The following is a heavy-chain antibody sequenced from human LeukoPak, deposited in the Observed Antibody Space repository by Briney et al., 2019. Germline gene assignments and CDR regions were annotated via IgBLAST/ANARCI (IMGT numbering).Heavy chain of an antibody. CDR3: ARRVKTGHFDY. D-gene: IGHD7-27*01. J-gene: IGHJ4*02. CDR1: GFSLSTSGVG. CDR2: IYWDDDE. V-gene: IGHV2-5*02. Sequence: ASGPTLVNPTQTLTLTCTFSGFSLSTSGVGVGWIRQSPGKALEWLALIYWDDDERYSPSLKSRLTITKDTSKNQVVLSVTNMDPVDTGTYFCARRVKTGHFDYWGQGTLVTVSS.